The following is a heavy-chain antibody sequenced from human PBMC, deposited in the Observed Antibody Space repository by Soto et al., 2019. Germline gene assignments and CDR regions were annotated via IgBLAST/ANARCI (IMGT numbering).Heavy chain of an antibody. CDR1: VDSISSGSYT. J-gene: IGHJ5*02. CDR3: VRDVAVRGAIGWVDP. Sequence: SETLSLTCSLTVDSISSGSYTWNWIRQPPGKGLEWIGFTYQSGSTFYNASLKGRVTITVDTSKNQFSLRLTSVTAADTAVYYCVRDVAVRGAIGWVDPWGQGKLVTV. V-gene: IGHV4-30-2*01. D-gene: IGHD3-10*01. CDR2: TYQSGST.